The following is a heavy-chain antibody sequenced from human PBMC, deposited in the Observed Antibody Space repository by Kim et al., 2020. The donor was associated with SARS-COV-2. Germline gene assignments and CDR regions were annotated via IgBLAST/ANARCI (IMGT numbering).Heavy chain of an antibody. D-gene: IGHD3-10*01. CDR3: ARESAGFGEFGGWFDP. V-gene: IGHV4-39*07. CDR2: IYYSGST. CDR1: GGSISSSSYY. Sequence: SETLSLTCTVSGGSISSSSYYWGWIRQPPGKGLEWIGSIYYSGSTYYNPSLKSRVTISVDTSKNQFSLKLSSVTAADTAVYYCARESAGFGEFGGWFDPWGQGTLVTVSS. J-gene: IGHJ5*02.